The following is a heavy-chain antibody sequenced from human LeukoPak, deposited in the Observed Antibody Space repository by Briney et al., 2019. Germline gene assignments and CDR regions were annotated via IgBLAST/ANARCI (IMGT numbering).Heavy chain of an antibody. D-gene: IGHD5-24*01. CDR3: AKGGLSWLQQTFDY. CDR1: GFDFSGFS. CDR2: ISYDGSNK. J-gene: IGHJ4*02. Sequence: GGSLRFSGVVSGFDFSGFSMSWVRKAPGKGLKGWAVISYDGSNKYYADSVKGRLTISRDNSKNTLYLQMNSLRAEDTAVYYCAKGGLSWLQQTFDYWGQGTLVTVSS. V-gene: IGHV3-30*18.